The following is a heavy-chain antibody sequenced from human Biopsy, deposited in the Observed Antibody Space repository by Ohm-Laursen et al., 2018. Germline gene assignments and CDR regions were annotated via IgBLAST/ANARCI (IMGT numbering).Heavy chain of an antibody. CDR3: ARAVDYYDPYYYYGLDV. CDR2: ISYSGGT. V-gene: IGHV4-59*12. Sequence: SDTLSLTCTVSGGSISGSSWSWIRQAPGRGLEWVGYISYSGGTSNNPSLKSRVTISVDTSKNQFSLKLRSVTAADTAVYYCARAVDYYDPYYYYGLDVWGQGTTVTVSS. D-gene: IGHD3-16*01. CDR1: GGSISGSS. J-gene: IGHJ6*02.